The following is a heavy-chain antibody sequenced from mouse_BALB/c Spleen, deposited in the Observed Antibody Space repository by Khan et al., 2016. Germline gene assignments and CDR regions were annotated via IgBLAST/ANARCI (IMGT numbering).Heavy chain of an antibody. V-gene: IGHV3-8*02. J-gene: IGHJ3*01. CDR3: ATWDYYGSAFAY. D-gene: IGHD1-2*01. Sequence: EVQLQESGPSLAKPSQTLFLTCSVTGDSITSGHWNWIRKFPGNKFDFMGYISHSGDSYYNPSLKSRISITRDTSKNQYYLQLNSVTTEDTATYYCATWDYYGSAFAYWGQGTLVTVSA. CDR1: GDSITSGH. CDR2: ISHSGDS.